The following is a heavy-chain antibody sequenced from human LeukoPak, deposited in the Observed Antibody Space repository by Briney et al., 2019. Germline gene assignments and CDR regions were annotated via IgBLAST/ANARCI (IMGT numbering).Heavy chain of an antibody. V-gene: IGHV1-18*01. J-gene: IGHJ5*02. CDR3: ARRSSAGNWFDP. Sequence: ASVKVSCKASGYTFTSYGISWVRQATGQGLEWMGWISAYNGNTNYAQKLQGRVTMTTDTSTSTAYMELRSLRSDDTAVYYCARRSSAGNWFDPWGQGTLVTVSS. D-gene: IGHD1-26*01. CDR2: ISAYNGNT. CDR1: GYTFTSYG.